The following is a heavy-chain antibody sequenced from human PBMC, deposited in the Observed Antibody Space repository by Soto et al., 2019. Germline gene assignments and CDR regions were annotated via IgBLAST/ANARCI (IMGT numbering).Heavy chain of an antibody. CDR3: ARDPIYYVCQECFDY. D-gene: IGHD3-10*02. V-gene: IGHV3-48*02. Sequence: PGGSLRLSCAASGFTFSSYAMSWVRQAPGKGLEWVSYISSSSSTIYYADSVEGRFTISRDNAKNSLYLQMNSLRDEDTAVYYCARDPIYYVCQECFDYWGQGTLVTVSS. CDR1: GFTFSSYA. J-gene: IGHJ4*02. CDR2: ISSSSSTI.